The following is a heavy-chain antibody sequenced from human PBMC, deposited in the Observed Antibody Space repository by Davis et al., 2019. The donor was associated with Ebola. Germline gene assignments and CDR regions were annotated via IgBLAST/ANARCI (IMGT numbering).Heavy chain of an antibody. CDR1: GYTFTGYY. V-gene: IGHV1-69*04. Sequence: AASVKVSCKASGYTFTGYYMHWVRQAPGQGLEWMGRIIPILGIANYAQKFQGRVTITADKSTSTAYMELSSLRSEDTAVYYCARDAGTTSDYWGQGTLVTVSS. J-gene: IGHJ4*02. CDR3: ARDAGTTSDY. CDR2: IIPILGIA. D-gene: IGHD6-13*01.